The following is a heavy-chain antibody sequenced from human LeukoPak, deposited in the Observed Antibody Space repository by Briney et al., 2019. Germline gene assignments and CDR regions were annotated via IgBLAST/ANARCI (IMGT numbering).Heavy chain of an antibody. V-gene: IGHV4-34*01. Sequence: SETLSLTCAVYGGSFSGYYWSWIRQPPGKGLGWIGEINHSGSTNYNPSLKSRVTISVDTSKNQFSLKLSSVTAADTAVYYCARRTMVRGVITKFDYWGQGTLVTVSS. D-gene: IGHD3-10*01. CDR3: ARRTMVRGVITKFDY. CDR2: INHSGST. J-gene: IGHJ4*02. CDR1: GGSFSGYY.